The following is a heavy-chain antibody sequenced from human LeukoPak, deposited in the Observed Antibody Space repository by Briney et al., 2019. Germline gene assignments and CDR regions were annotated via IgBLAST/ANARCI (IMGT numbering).Heavy chain of an antibody. CDR3: ARDPNLTGYRRLPEGFDY. CDR1: GFTFSSYS. J-gene: IGHJ4*02. V-gene: IGHV3-21*01. D-gene: IGHD3-9*01. CDR2: ISSSSNYI. Sequence: GGSLRLSCAASGFTFSSYSMNWVRQAPGKGLEWVSSISSSSNYIYYAGSVKGRFTISRDNAKNSLYLQMNSLRAEDTAVYYCARDPNLTGYRRLPEGFDYWGQGTLVTVSS.